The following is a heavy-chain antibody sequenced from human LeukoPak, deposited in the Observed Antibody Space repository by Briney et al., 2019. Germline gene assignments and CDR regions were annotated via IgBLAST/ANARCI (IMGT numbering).Heavy chain of an antibody. Sequence: SETLSLTCAVSGYSISSGYYWGWIRQPPGKGLEWIGSMYHSGNTYYNPSLKSRVTISVDTSKNQFSLNLSSVTAADTAVYYCARDSRELERNWYFDLWGRGTLVTVSS. V-gene: IGHV4-38-2*02. D-gene: IGHD1-1*01. J-gene: IGHJ2*01. CDR2: MYHSGNT. CDR3: ARDSRELERNWYFDL. CDR1: GYSISSGYY.